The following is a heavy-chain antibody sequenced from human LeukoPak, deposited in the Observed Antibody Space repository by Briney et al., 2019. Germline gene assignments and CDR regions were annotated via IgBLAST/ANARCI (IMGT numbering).Heavy chain of an antibody. V-gene: IGHV3-15*01. CDR3: TTAYQYYYDSSGSWGDYFDY. Sequence: GGSLRLSCAASGFTFSNAWMSWVRQAPGKGLELVGRIKSKTDGGTTDYAAPVKGRFTISRDNSKNTLYLQMNSLKTEDTAVYYCTTAYQYYYDSSGSWGDYFDYWGQGTLVTVSS. D-gene: IGHD3-22*01. CDR2: IKSKTDGGTT. CDR1: GFTFSNAW. J-gene: IGHJ4*02.